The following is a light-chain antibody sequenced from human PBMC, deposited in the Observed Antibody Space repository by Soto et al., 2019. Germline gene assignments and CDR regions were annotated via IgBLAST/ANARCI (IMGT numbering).Light chain of an antibody. CDR3: QSYDSSLSGGV. CDR2: GNS. CDR1: SSNIGAGYD. V-gene: IGLV1-40*01. J-gene: IGLJ3*02. Sequence: QSVLTQPPSVSGAPGQRVTISCTGSSSNIGAGYDVHWYQQLPGTAPKLLIYGNSNRPSGVPDRFSGSKSGTSASLAITGLRAADDADYSCQSYDSSLSGGVFGGGTKLTVL.